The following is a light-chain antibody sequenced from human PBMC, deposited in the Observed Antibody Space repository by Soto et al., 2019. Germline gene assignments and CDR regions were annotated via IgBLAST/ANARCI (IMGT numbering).Light chain of an antibody. J-gene: IGLJ2*01. CDR3: SSYAGSKNYVV. V-gene: IGLV2-8*01. Sequence: QSVLTQPPSASGSPGQSVTISCTGTSNDVGVYNHVSWYQHHPGKAPKLIIYEVNSRPSGVPDRFSGSKSGNTASLTVSGLQAEDESDYYCSSYAGSKNYVVFGGGTKLTVL. CDR2: EVN. CDR1: SNDVGVYNH.